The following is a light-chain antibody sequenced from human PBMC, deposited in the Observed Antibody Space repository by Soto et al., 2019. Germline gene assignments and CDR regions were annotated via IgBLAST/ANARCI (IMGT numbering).Light chain of an antibody. Sequence: QSALNQPASVSGSPGQPITISCTGTSSDVGGYNSVSWYQQHPGKVPKLMIYDVSNRPSGVSDRFSGSKSGNTAFLNSSGLQAEDEADYYCCSYTSSSPVFGGGTKLTVL. J-gene: IGLJ2*01. CDR1: SSDVGGYNS. CDR2: DVS. V-gene: IGLV2-14*01. CDR3: CSYTSSSPV.